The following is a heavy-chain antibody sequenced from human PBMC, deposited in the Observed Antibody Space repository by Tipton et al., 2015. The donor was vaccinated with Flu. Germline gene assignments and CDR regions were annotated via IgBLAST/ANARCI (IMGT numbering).Heavy chain of an antibody. CDR1: GGSISSYY. J-gene: IGHJ4*02. V-gene: IGHV4-59*01. Sequence: TLSLTCTVSGGSISSYYWSWIRQPPGKGLEWIGYIYYSGSTNYNPSLKSRVTISVDTSKNQFSLKLSSVTAADTAVYYCARGEDSSGYYGHDYWGQGTLVTVSS. D-gene: IGHD3-22*01. CDR2: IYYSGST. CDR3: ARGEDSSGYYGHDY.